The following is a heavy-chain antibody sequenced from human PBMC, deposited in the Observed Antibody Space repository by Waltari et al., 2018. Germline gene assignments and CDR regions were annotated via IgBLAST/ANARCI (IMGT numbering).Heavy chain of an antibody. J-gene: IGHJ4*02. V-gene: IGHV3-49*04. Sequence: EVQLVESGGGLVQPGRSLRLSCTASGFTFGDYAMSWVRQAPGKGLEWVGFIRSKAYGGTTEYAASVKGRFTISRDDSKSIAYLQMNSLKTEDTAVYYCTRSPYYYDSSGYYYVETQYYYFDYWGQGTLVTVSS. CDR3: TRSPYYYDSSGYYYVETQYYYFDY. D-gene: IGHD3-22*01. CDR1: GFTFGDYA. CDR2: IRSKAYGGTT.